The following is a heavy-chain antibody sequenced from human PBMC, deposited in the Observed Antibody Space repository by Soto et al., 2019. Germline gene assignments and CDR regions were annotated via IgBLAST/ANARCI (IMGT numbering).Heavy chain of an antibody. CDR1: GVSIHNSHSF. V-gene: IGHV4-39*01. CDR3: GRVVEGATRHTDLDS. D-gene: IGHD2-21*01. CDR2: VYYSGGA. J-gene: IGHJ5*01. Sequence: SETLSLTCTVSGVSIHNSHSFWGWIRQPPGKGLEFIGTVYYSGGAHCNSSLKSRVTISVDTANNQVSLRMRSLTAADTAVYYCGRVVEGATRHTDLDSWGQGTLVTVSS.